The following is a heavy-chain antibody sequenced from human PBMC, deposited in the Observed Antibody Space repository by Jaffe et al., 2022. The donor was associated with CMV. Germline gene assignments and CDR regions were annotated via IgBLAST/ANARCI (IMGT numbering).Heavy chain of an antibody. Sequence: EVQLVESGGGLVKPGGSLRLSCAASGFTFSSYSMNWVRQAPGKGLEWVSSISSSSSYIYYADSVKGRFTISRDNAKNSLYLQMNSLRAEDTAVYYCASSYLWFGEWLDPWGQGTLVTVSS. D-gene: IGHD3-10*01. CDR2: ISSSSSYI. J-gene: IGHJ5*02. CDR1: GFTFSSYS. CDR3: ASSYLWFGEWLDP. V-gene: IGHV3-21*01.